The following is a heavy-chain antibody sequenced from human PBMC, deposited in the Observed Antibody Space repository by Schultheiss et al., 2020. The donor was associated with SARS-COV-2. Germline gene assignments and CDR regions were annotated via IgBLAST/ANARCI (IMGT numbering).Heavy chain of an antibody. CDR2: ISSSSSTI. J-gene: IGHJ4*02. CDR1: GFTFSSYS. D-gene: IGHD5-24*01. V-gene: IGHV3-48*01. Sequence: GESLKISCAASGFTFSSYSMNWVRQAPGKGLEWVSYISSSSSTIYYADSVKGRFTISRDNAKNSLYLQMNSLRAEDTAVYYCARAPRWLHLDYWGQGTLVTVSS. CDR3: ARAPRWLHLDY.